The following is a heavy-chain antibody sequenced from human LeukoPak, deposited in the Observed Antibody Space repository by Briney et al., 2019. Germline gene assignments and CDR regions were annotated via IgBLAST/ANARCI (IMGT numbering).Heavy chain of an antibody. CDR2: ISSSGSTI. CDR1: GFTFSDYY. Sequence: PGGFLRLSCAASGFTFSDYYMSWIRQAPGKGLEWVSYISSSGSTIYYADSVKGRFTISRDNAKNSLYLQMNSLRAEDTAVYYCARSGPASYSGCYGDFDYWGQGTLVTVSS. J-gene: IGHJ4*02. D-gene: IGHD5-12*01. CDR3: ARSGPASYSGCYGDFDY. V-gene: IGHV3-11*01.